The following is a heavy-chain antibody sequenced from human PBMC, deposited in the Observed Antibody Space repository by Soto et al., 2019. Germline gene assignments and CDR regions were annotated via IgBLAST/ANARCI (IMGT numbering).Heavy chain of an antibody. CDR2: IYYSGST. CDR1: GGSISSGGYY. Sequence: SETLSLTCTVSGGSISSGGYYWSWIRQHPGKGLEWIGYIYYSGSTYYNPSLKSRVTISVDTSKNQFSLKLSSVTAADTAVYYCARGYYQWLVRYYDGMDVWGQGTKVTVSS. J-gene: IGHJ6*02. V-gene: IGHV4-31*03. CDR3: ARGYYQWLVRYYDGMDV. D-gene: IGHD6-19*01.